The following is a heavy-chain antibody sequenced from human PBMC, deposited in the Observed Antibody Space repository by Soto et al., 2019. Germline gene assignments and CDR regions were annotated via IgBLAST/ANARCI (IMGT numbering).Heavy chain of an antibody. D-gene: IGHD3-16*01. Sequence: GGSLRLSCAASGFTFSSYAMHWVRQAPGKGLEWVAVISYDGSNKYYADSVKGRFTISRDNSKNTLYLQMNSLRAEDTAVYYCARENGGASSDYYYYGMDVWGQGTTVTVSS. J-gene: IGHJ6*02. CDR3: ARENGGASSDYYYYGMDV. CDR2: ISYDGSNK. CDR1: GFTFSSYA. V-gene: IGHV3-30-3*01.